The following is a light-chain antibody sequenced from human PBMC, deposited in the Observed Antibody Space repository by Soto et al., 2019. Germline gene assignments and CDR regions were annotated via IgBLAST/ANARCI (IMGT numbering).Light chain of an antibody. J-gene: IGKJ1*01. CDR3: QQYNNWPWT. Sequence: ELVLTQSPGTLSLSPGERATVSCRASQSVSSNLAWYQQKPGQAPRLLIHGASTRATGFPARFSGSGSGTDFTLTISSLQSEDFAVYYCQQYNNWPWTFGQGTKVDI. CDR2: GAS. V-gene: IGKV3-15*01. CDR1: QSVSSN.